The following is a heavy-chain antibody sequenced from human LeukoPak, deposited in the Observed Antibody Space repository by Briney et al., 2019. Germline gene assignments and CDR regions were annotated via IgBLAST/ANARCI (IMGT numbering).Heavy chain of an antibody. V-gene: IGHV4-30-2*01. D-gene: IGHD5-18*01. J-gene: IGHJ2*01. CDR2: IYHSGST. CDR3: ARGRSGYSYSNWYFDL. Sequence: SETLSLTCAVSGGSISSGGYSWSWIRQPPGKGLEWTGYIYHSGSTYYNPSLKSRVTISVDRSKNQFSLKLSSVTAADTAVYYCARGRSGYSYSNWYFDLWGRGTLVTVSS. CDR1: GGSISSGGYS.